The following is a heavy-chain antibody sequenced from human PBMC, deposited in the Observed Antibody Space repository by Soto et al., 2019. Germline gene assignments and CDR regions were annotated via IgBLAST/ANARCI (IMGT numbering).Heavy chain of an antibody. J-gene: IGHJ4*02. V-gene: IGHV3-21*01. CDR1: GFTFSSYS. D-gene: IGHD2-15*01. CDR2: ISSSSSYI. CDR3: ARESAHCSGGSCLNDY. Sequence: GGSLRFSCAASGFTFSSYSMNWVRQAPGKGLEWVSSISSSSSYIYYADSVKGRFTISRDNAKNSLYLQMNSLRAEDTAVYYCARESAHCSGGSCLNDYWGQGTLVTVSS.